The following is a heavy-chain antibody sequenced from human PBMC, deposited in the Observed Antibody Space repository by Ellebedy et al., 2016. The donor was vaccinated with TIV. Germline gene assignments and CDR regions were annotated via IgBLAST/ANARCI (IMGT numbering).Heavy chain of an antibody. CDR2: IIPILGIT. V-gene: IGHV1-69*04. D-gene: IGHD1-26*01. J-gene: IGHJ4*02. Sequence: AASVKVSCKASAGTFSNHATNWLRQAPGQGLEYMGRIIPILGITEYAQNFQGRVTLTADKSTRTAYMELSSLRSDDSAVYYCARWAGTSGTFQGTYDDWGQGTLVVVSS. CDR1: AGTFSNHA. CDR3: ARWAGTSGTFQGTYDD.